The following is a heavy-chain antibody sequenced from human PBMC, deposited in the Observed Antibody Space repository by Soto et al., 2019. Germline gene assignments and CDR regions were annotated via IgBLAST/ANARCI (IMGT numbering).Heavy chain of an antibody. CDR3: ARANTWVTGRVGTH. CDR2: ISGYNGNT. Sequence: QIHLEQSRIEMKEPGTSLKISCATSGYSFTNYGISWVRQAPGQGLEWMGWISGYNGNTKYAQRCNERVVMTAEKITSTVYLEMRNLRSNDTCVYYCARANTWVTGRVGTHWGQGTKVTVSS. J-gene: IGHJ4*02. CDR1: GYSFTNYG. D-gene: IGHD1-1*01. V-gene: IGHV1-18*01.